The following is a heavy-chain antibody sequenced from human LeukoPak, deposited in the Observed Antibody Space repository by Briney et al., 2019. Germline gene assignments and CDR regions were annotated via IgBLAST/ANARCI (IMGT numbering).Heavy chain of an antibody. D-gene: IGHD6-19*01. CDR2: ISAYNGDT. CDR3: ARVGSPDSENSGWKLFFDY. J-gene: IGHJ4*02. V-gene: IGHV1-18*01. Sequence: GASVKVSCKASGYRFSNYGITWVRQAPGQGLTCMGWISAYNGDTNYAQNFQGRLTMTTDTSTNTAYMELRSLRSDDTAVYYCARVGSPDSENSGWKLFFDYWGQGTLVTVSS. CDR1: GYRFSNYG.